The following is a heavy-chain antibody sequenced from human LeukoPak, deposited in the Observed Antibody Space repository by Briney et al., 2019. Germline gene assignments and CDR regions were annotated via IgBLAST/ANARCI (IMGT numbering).Heavy chain of an antibody. Sequence: PGRSLRLSCAASGFTFSSYGMHWVRQAPGKGLEWVAVISYDGSNKYYADSVKGRFTISRDNSKNTLYLQMNSLRAEDTAVYYRAKDRIVGATGYWGQGTLVTVSS. V-gene: IGHV3-30*18. CDR2: ISYDGSNK. D-gene: IGHD1-26*01. CDR1: GFTFSSYG. J-gene: IGHJ4*02. CDR3: AKDRIVGATGY.